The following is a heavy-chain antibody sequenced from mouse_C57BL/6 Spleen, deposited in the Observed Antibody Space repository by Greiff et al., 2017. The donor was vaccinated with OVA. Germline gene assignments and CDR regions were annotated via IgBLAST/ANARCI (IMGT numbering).Heavy chain of an antibody. V-gene: IGHV8-8*01. Sequence: QVTLKVSGPGILQPSQTLSLTCSFSGFSLSTFGMGVGWIRQPSGMGLEWLAHLWWDDDKYYNPALKSRLTNYNETSKNQVFLKIANVETADTATYYCARIYDYGGAMDYWGQGTSVTVSS. CDR2: LWWDDDK. J-gene: IGHJ4*01. CDR1: GFSLSTFGMG. D-gene: IGHD2-4*01. CDR3: ARIYDYGGAMDY.